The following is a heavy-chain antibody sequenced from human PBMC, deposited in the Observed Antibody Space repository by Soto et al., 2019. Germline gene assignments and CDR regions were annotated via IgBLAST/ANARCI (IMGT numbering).Heavy chain of an antibody. CDR3: AKGDNCNSGSLDY. CDR1: GFTFSSYG. CDR2: ISYDGSNK. D-gene: IGHD1-26*01. J-gene: IGHJ4*02. V-gene: IGHV3-30*18. Sequence: QVQLVESGGGVVQPGRSLILSCAASGFTFSSYGMHWVRQAPGKGLEWVAVISYDGSNKYYADSVKGRFTISRDNSKNTLSLQMNSLRAEDTAVYYGAKGDNCNSGSLDYRGQGTLVTVSS.